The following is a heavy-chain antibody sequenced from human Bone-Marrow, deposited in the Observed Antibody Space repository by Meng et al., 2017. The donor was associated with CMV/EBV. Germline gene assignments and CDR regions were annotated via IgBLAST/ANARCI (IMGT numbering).Heavy chain of an antibody. Sequence: QVQRVQSGPEVKKPGPSVKVSCKASCYTFTSYGISWVRQAPGQGLHWMAWINAYNGNTNYAQKFQGRVTMTTDTSTSTAYMELRSLRSDDTAVYYCARGGQQLVLGHFDYWGQGTLVTVSS. D-gene: IGHD6-13*01. CDR1: CYTFTSYG. CDR3: ARGGQQLVLGHFDY. J-gene: IGHJ4*02. CDR2: INAYNGNT. V-gene: IGHV1-18*01.